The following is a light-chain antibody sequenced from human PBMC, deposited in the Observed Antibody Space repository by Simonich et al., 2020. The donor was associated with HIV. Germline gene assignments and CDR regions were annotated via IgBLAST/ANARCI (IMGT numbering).Light chain of an antibody. CDR3: SSYTSYSTWV. CDR2: DVT. CDR1: SSDVGDNY. Sequence: QSALTQPASVSGSPGQSITISCTGTSSDVGDNYVSWYQKYPGKAPKLMIYDVTKRPSGVSNRFSGSKSGNTASLTISGLQAEDEADYYCSSYTSYSTWVFGGGTKLTVL. V-gene: IGLV2-14*01. J-gene: IGLJ3*02.